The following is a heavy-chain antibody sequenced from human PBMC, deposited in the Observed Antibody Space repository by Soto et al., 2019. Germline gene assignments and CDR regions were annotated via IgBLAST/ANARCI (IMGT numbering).Heavy chain of an antibody. Sequence: PSETLSLTCAVPGGSISSGGYSWSWIRQPPGKGLEWIGYIYHSGSTYYNPSLKSRVNISVDRSKNQFSLKLSSVTAADTAVYYCARGNTPVDYWGQGTLVTVSS. J-gene: IGHJ4*02. CDR1: GGSISSGGYS. CDR2: IYHSGST. V-gene: IGHV4-30-2*01. CDR3: ARGNTPVDY. D-gene: IGHD2-2*02.